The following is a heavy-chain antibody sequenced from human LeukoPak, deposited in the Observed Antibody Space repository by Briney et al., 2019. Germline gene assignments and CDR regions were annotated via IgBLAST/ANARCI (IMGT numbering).Heavy chain of an antibody. CDR1: GGSISSFY. D-gene: IGHD3-3*01. Sequence: PSETLSLTCTVSGGSISSFYWSWLRQPPGKGLEWIGYIYYSGSTNYNPSLKSRVTISVDTSKNQFSLKLSSVTAADTAVYYCARGGVVITESQIDYWGQGTLVTVSS. J-gene: IGHJ4*02. CDR2: IYYSGST. V-gene: IGHV4-59*01. CDR3: ARGGVVITESQIDY.